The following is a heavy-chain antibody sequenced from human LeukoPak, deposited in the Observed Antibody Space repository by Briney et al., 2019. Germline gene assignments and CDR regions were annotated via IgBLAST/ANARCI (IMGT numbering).Heavy chain of an antibody. CDR3: ARVKKTHTGFDY. Sequence: GGSLRLSCAASGFTFSSYAMSWVRQAPGKGLEWVSAISGSGGSTYYADSVKGRFTISRDNSRNTLYLQMNSLRAEDTAVYYCARVKKTHTGFDYWGQGTLVTVSS. CDR2: ISGSGGST. D-gene: IGHD4-17*01. CDR1: GFTFSSYA. J-gene: IGHJ4*02. V-gene: IGHV3-23*01.